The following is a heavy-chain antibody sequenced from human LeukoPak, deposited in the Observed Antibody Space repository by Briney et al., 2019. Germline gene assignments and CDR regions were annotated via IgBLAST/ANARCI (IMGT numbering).Heavy chain of an antibody. D-gene: IGHD3-10*01. CDR2: IKSNDDTT. Sequence: GGSLRLSCAASGLSFTSHWWHWVRQAPGKGLEWVSLIKSNDDTTAYADSVKGRFTISRDSAKNTLYLQMNSLRAEDTAVYYCTGGLFSPSGDYWGQGILVTV. J-gene: IGHJ4*02. V-gene: IGHV3-74*01. CDR3: TGGLFSPSGDY. CDR1: GLSFTSHW.